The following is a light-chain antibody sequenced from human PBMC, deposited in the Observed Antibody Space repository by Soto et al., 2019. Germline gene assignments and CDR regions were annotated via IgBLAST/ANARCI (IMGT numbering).Light chain of an antibody. J-gene: IGLJ3*02. V-gene: IGLV2-23*01. CDR1: SSDVGSYNL. Sequence: QSALTQPASVSGSPGQSITISCTGTSSDVGSYNLVSWYQQHPGKAPKLMIYEGSKRPSGVSNRLSGSKSVNTASLTISGLQAEDEADYYCCSYAGSRVFGGGTKLTVL. CDR2: EGS. CDR3: CSYAGSRV.